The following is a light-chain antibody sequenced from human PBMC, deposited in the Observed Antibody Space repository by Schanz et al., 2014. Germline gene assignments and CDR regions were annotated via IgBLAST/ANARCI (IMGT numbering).Light chain of an antibody. J-gene: IGLJ2*01. Sequence: QSALTQPASVSGSPGQSITISCTGTSSDVGGYNYVSWYQHHPGKAPKLMIYEVSKRPSGVPDRFSGSKSGNTASLTVSGLQAEDEADYYCSSYAGSNNFGVFGGGTKLTVL. CDR3: SSYAGSNNFGV. V-gene: IGLV2-8*01. CDR2: EVS. CDR1: SSDVGGYNY.